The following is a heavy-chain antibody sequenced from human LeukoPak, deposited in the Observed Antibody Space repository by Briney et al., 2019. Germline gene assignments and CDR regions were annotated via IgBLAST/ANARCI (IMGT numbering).Heavy chain of an antibody. V-gene: IGHV4-4*08. Sequence: SETLSLTCTVSGCSITGCHWSCIRQPPGKGVECMGYIYSGVSTEYKTSLKSRATISADTSKNQFSLKLISVTAADTAIYYCARRNDFDIWGQGTMVTVSS. CDR1: GCSITGCH. CDR2: IYSGVST. CDR3: ARRNDFDI. J-gene: IGHJ3*02.